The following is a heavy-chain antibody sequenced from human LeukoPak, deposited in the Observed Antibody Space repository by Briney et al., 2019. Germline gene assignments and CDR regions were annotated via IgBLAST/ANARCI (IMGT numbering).Heavy chain of an antibody. Sequence: SETLSLTCAVYGGSFSGYYWCWIRQPPGKGLEWIGEINPNGSTTYNPALTSRGPISVDTAKNQFPLKPSPVTAAHTAVYYCAREGLVATIDYWGEGTLATVS. CDR3: AREGLVATIDY. V-gene: IGHV4-34*01. CDR2: INPNGST. D-gene: IGHD5-12*01. CDR1: GGSFSGYY. J-gene: IGHJ4*02.